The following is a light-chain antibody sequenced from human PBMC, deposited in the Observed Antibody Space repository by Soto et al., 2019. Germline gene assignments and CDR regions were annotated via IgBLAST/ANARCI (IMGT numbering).Light chain of an antibody. CDR1: QSVLYSSNNKNY. V-gene: IGKV4-1*01. Sequence: DIVMTHSPDSLAVSLGERATINCKSSQSVLYSSNNKNYLAWYQQQPGQPPKLLIYWASTRESGVPDRFSGSGSGTDFTLTISSLQAEDVAIYYCQQYYSTPYTFGQGTKLEIK. CDR2: WAS. J-gene: IGKJ2*01. CDR3: QQYYSTPYT.